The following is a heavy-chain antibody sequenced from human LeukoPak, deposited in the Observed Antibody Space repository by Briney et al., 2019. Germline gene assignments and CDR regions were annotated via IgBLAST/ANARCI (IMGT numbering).Heavy chain of an antibody. CDR3: ARSASGWGFDD. CDR1: GYRFSRYW. J-gene: IGHJ4*02. CDR2: IYPGDSDT. Sequence: PGESLKISCKGSGYRFSRYWVAWVRQMSGKGLEWMGIIYPGDSDTRYSPSFQGQVTISADKSISTAYLQWSSLKASDSAMYYCARSASGWGFDDWGQGTLVTVSS. V-gene: IGHV5-51*01. D-gene: IGHD6-19*01.